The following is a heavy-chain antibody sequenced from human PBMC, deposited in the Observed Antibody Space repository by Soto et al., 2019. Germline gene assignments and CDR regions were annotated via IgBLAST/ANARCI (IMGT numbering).Heavy chain of an antibody. CDR1: GFTFSSYG. Sequence: GGSLRLSCAASGFTFSSYGMHWVRQAPGKGLEWVAVISYDGSNKYYADSVKGRFTISRDNSKNTLYLQMNSLRAEDTAVYYCAKDFGGYCSGGSCYVGMGVWGQGTRVTVSS. CDR2: ISYDGSNK. CDR3: AKDFGGYCSGGSCYVGMGV. D-gene: IGHD2-15*01. V-gene: IGHV3-30*18. J-gene: IGHJ6*02.